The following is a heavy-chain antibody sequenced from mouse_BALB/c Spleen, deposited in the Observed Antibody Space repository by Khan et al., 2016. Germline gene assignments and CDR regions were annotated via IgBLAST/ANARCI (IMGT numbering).Heavy chain of an antibody. V-gene: IGHV9-1*02. D-gene: IGHD1-2*01. CDR1: GYTFTNYG. CDR3: ARGDYGLVMDY. CDR2: INTYTGEP. Sequence: QIQLVQSGPELKKPGETVKISCKASGYTFTNYGMNWVKQAPGKGLKWMGWINTYTGEPTYADDFKGRFAFSLETSASTAYLQINNLKNEDMATYFCARGDYGLVMDYWGQGTSVTVSS. J-gene: IGHJ4*01.